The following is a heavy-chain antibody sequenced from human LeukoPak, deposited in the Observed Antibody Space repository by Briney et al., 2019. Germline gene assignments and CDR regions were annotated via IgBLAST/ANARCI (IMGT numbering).Heavy chain of an antibody. D-gene: IGHD2-2*01. J-gene: IGHJ4*02. CDR2: INPNDGDT. Sequence: ASVKLSCKASGYTFTDYYMHWVRQAPGQGFEWMGWINPNDGDTNYAQKFQGRFTMSRDKSISTAHMEVSRLRSDDTAVYYCARANFLYCSSSTCLFDYWGQGTLVTVSS. CDR3: ARANFLYCSSSTCLFDY. CDR1: GYTFTDYY. V-gene: IGHV1-2*02.